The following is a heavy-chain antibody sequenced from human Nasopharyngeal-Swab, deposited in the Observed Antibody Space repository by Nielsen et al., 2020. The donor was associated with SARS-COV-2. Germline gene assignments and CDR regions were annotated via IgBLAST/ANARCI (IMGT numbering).Heavy chain of an antibody. Sequence: SLKISCAASGFTFSDYYMSWIRQAPGKGLEWVSYISSSSSYTNYADSVKGRFTISRDNAKSSLYLQMNSLRAEDTAVYYCARGTATGWFDPWGQGTLVTVSS. D-gene: IGHD4-17*01. V-gene: IGHV3-11*05. J-gene: IGHJ5*02. CDR2: ISSSSSYT. CDR3: ARGTATGWFDP. CDR1: GFTFSDYY.